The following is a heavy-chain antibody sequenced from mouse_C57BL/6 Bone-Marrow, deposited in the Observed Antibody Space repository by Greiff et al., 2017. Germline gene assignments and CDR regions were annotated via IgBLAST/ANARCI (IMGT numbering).Heavy chain of an antibody. J-gene: IGHJ2*01. Sequence: EVKLQESGPVLVKPGASVKMSCKASGYTFTDYYMNWVKQSHGKSLEWIGVINPYNGGTSYNQKFKGKATLTVDKSSSTAYMELNSLTSEDSAVYYCARVYGNYGYWGQGTTLTVSS. V-gene: IGHV1-19*01. CDR1: GYTFTDYY. CDR2: INPYNGGT. D-gene: IGHD2-1*01. CDR3: ARVYGNYGY.